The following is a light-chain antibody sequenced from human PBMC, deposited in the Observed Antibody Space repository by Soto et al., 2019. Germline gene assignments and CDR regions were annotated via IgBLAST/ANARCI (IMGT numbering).Light chain of an antibody. Sequence: QSALTQPPSASGAPGQSVAISCTGTRSDVGGYNYVSWYQLHPGKAPKLMIYEGNMRPSGVPDRFSGSKSGNTAALPVSGRRAEDEADYYCSSYAGSNHYVFGPGTKVTVL. V-gene: IGLV2-8*01. J-gene: IGLJ1*01. CDR1: RSDVGGYNY. CDR2: EGN. CDR3: SSYAGSNHYV.